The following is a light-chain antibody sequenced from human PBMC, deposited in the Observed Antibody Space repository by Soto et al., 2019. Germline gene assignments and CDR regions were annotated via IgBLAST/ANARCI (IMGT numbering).Light chain of an antibody. CDR1: QSIRSY. Sequence: DIQMTQSPSSLSASVGDRVTITCRSSQSIRSYLNWYQQKLGRAPKLLIYTASNLQTGVPSRFSGSGSGTDYNLTISSLQPYDFATYYCQQRYSSPQTFGLVTKVVIK. V-gene: IGKV1-39*01. J-gene: IGKJ1*01. CDR2: TAS. CDR3: QQRYSSPQT.